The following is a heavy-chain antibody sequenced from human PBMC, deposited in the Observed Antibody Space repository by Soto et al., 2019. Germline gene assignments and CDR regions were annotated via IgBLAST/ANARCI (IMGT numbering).Heavy chain of an antibody. CDR3: ARDSHYYDSSGYSLSDAFDI. CDR2: IIPILGIA. J-gene: IGHJ3*02. Sequence: ASVKVSCKASGGTFSSYTISWVRQAPGQGLEWMGRIIPILGIANYAQKFQGRVTITADKSTSTAYMELSSLRSEDTAVYYCARDSHYYDSSGYSLSDAFDIWGQGTMVTVSS. V-gene: IGHV1-69*04. D-gene: IGHD3-22*01. CDR1: GGTFSSYT.